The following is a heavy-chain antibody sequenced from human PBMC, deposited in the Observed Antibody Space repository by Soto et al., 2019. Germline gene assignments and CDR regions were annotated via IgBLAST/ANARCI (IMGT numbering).Heavy chain of an antibody. V-gene: IGHV1-69*06. CDR1: GGTFSSYA. J-gene: IGHJ6*02. D-gene: IGHD3-22*01. CDR2: IIPIFGTA. CDR3: VRVNDSSGYLYDYDGMDV. Sequence: ASVEVSCKASGGTFSSYAISWVRQAPGEGLEWMGGIIPIFGTANYAQKFQGRVTITADKSTSTAYMELSSLRSEDKAVYYCVRVNDSSGYLYDYDGMDVLGQGPTLTVYS.